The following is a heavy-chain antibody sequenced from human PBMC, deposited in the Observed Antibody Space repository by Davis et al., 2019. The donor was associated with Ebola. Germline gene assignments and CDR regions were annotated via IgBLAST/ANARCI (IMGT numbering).Heavy chain of an antibody. V-gene: IGHV3-74*01. D-gene: IGHD3-3*01. CDR3: AKDGSYDFWSGYYTGIYYYYGMDV. Sequence: HTGGSLGLSCAASGFTFSSYWMHWVRQAPGKGLVWVSRINSDGSSTSYADSVKGRFTISRDNAKNTLYLQMNSLRAEDTAVYYCAKDGSYDFWSGYYTGIYYYYGMDVWGQGTTVTVSS. J-gene: IGHJ6*02. CDR2: INSDGSST. CDR1: GFTFSSYW.